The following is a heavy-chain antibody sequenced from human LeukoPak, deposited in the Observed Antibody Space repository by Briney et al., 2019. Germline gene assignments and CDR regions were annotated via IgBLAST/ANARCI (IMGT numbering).Heavy chain of an antibody. V-gene: IGHV3-7*01. CDR3: ARWLYSSGWAIDY. J-gene: IGHJ4*02. CDR2: IRQDGSAQ. D-gene: IGHD6-19*01. Sequence: GGSLRLSCAASGFILSSYYMIWVRQALGKGLEWVANIRQDGSAQFYADSVKGRFTISRDNAKNSLYLHMNSLRDEDTAVYYCARWLYSSGWAIDYWGQGTLVTVSS. CDR1: GFILSSYY.